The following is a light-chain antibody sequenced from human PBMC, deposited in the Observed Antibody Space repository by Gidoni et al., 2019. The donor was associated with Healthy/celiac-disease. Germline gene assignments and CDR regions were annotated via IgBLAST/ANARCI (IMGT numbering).Light chain of an antibody. CDR3: NSRDSSGNHHVV. CDR1: SLRSYY. CDR2: GKN. Sequence: SSELTQDPAVSVAFVQTVRITCQGDSLRSYYASWYQQKPGQAPVLGIYGKNNRPSGIPDRFSGSSSGNKASLTITGAQAEDEADYYCNSRDSSGNHHVVFGGGTKLTVL. V-gene: IGLV3-19*01. J-gene: IGLJ2*01.